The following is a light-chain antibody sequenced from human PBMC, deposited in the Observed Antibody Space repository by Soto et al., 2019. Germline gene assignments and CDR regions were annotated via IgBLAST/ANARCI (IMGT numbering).Light chain of an antibody. J-gene: IGKJ4*01. CDR1: QSVRSNY. Sequence: EIVLTQSPGTLSLSSGERATLSCRASQSVRSNYLAWYQQKPGQAPRLLIYGASSRATGIPDRFGGSGSGKDFTLTISRLEPEDFEGYYCQQYASSPLTFGGGTKVEIK. CDR3: QQYASSPLT. V-gene: IGKV3-20*01. CDR2: GAS.